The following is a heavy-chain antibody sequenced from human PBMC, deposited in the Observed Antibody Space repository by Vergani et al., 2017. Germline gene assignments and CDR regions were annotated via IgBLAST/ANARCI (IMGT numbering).Heavy chain of an antibody. J-gene: IGHJ4*02. V-gene: IGHV1-46*03. Sequence: QVLLVQSGAEVKKPGASVRVSCKTSGYTFTNYYIHWVRQAPGQGLEWMGIINPSGGSTTYAQQFQGRLTMTRDTSTSTVYMDLSNLRSEDTAVYYCARPHADILPPDPRRLDYWAQGTLVTVSS. CDR1: GYTFTNYY. CDR2: INPSGGST. CDR3: ARPHADILPPDPRRLDY.